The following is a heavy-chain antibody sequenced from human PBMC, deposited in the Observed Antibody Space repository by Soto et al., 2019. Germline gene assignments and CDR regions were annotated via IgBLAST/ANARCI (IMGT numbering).Heavy chain of an antibody. V-gene: IGHV4-4*02. CDR3: ATCQLGEYYYAMDI. D-gene: IGHD7-27*01. CDR1: GDSITTYKW. Sequence: LSLTCGVSGDSITTYKWWTWVRQTPGKGLEWIGEIYDSGNTRYNPSLKSRVTISKDTSKNELSLKLNSVTVADTAVYYCATCQLGEYYYAMDIWGQGTTVTVSS. CDR2: IYDSGNT. J-gene: IGHJ6*02.